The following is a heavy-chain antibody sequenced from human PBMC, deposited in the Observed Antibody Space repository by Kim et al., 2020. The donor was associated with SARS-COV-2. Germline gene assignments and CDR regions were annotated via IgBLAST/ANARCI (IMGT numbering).Heavy chain of an antibody. CDR1: GFTFSSYG. V-gene: IGHV3-30*18. CDR3: AKTGLLWFGELFHYYYYYGMDV. J-gene: IGHJ6*02. CDR2: ISYDGSNK. D-gene: IGHD3-10*01. Sequence: GGSLRLSCAASGFTFSSYGMHWVRQAPGKGLEWVAVISYDGSNKYYADSVKGRFTISRDNSKNTLYLQMNSLRAEDTAVYYCAKTGLLWFGELFHYYYYYGMDVWGQGTTVTVSS.